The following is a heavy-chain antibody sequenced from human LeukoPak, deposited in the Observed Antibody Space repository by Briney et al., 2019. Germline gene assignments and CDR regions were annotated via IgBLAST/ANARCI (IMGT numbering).Heavy chain of an antibody. D-gene: IGHD3-9*01. CDR1: GFTGSSNY. Sequence: GGSLRLSCGAFGFTGSSNYMRWVRQAPGKGLEGVTVISRGGSTYYADSVKVRFTISRHNSKNTLYLQMNSLRAEDTAVYYCALLRYFDWAYGMDVWGQGTTVTVSS. J-gene: IGHJ6*02. CDR2: ISRGGST. CDR3: ALLRYFDWAYGMDV. V-gene: IGHV3-53*04.